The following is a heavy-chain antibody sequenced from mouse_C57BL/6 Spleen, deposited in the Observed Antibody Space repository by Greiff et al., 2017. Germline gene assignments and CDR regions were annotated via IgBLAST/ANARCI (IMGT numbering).Heavy chain of an antibody. CDR3: AREGYRNYYFDY. V-gene: IGHV1-54*01. D-gene: IGHD2-5*01. CDR1: GYAFTNYL. J-gene: IGHJ2*01. Sequence: VQLQQSGAELVRPGTSVKVSCKASGYAFTNYLIEWVKQRPGQGLEWIGVINPGSGGTNYNEKFKGKATLTADKSSSTAYMQLSSLTSEDSAVYFCAREGYRNYYFDYWGQGTTLTVSS. CDR2: INPGSGGT.